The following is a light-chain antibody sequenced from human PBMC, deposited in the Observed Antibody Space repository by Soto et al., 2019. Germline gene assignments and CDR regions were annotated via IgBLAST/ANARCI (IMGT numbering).Light chain of an antibody. Sequence: AIQLTQSPSSLSASVGDRVTITCRASQGISRALAWYQQRPGKAPNLLIFDASTLESGVPSRFSGSGSGTEFILTISSLQPEDFATYYCQQFDSYPLLPFGGGTKVEVK. V-gene: IGKV1-13*02. J-gene: IGKJ4*01. CDR1: QGISRA. CDR2: DAS. CDR3: QQFDSYPLLP.